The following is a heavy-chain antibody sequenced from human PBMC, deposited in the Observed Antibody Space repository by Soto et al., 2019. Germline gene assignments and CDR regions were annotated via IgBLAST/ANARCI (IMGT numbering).Heavy chain of an antibody. D-gene: IGHD2-15*01. J-gene: IGHJ6*02. CDR3: AKKLGYCSGGSCYPVSHYYYYGMDV. CDR2: ISYDGSNK. V-gene: IGHV3-30*18. Sequence: GGSLRLSCAASGFTFSSYGMHWVRQAPGKGLEWVAVISYDGSNKYYADSVKGRFTISRDNSKNTLYLQMNSLRAEDTAVYYCAKKLGYCSGGSCYPVSHYYYYGMDVWGQGTTVTVSS. CDR1: GFTFSSYG.